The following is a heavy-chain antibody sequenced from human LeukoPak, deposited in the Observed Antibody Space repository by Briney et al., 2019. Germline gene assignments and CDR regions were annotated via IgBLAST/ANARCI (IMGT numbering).Heavy chain of an antibody. CDR1: GYTLTGYY. D-gene: IGHD5-24*01. CDR2: IIPMVGTV. Sequence: ASVKVSCKASGYTLTGYYMHWVRQAPGQGLEWMGGIIPMVGTVKYAQKFQGRITITGDKSTSTVYMELSSLTSDDTALYFCARGGGWADGYSPIDFWGQGTLVTVSS. V-gene: IGHV1-46*01. J-gene: IGHJ4*02. CDR3: ARGGGWADGYSPIDF.